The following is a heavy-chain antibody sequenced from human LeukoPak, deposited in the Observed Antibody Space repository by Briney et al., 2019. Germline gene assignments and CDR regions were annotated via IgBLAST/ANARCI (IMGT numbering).Heavy chain of an antibody. J-gene: IGHJ6*02. CDR2: ISAYNGNT. V-gene: IGHV1-18*01. CDR1: GYTFTIYG. Sequence: ASVKVSCKASGYTFTIYGISWVRQAPGQGLEWMGWISAYNGNTNYAQKLQGRVTMTTDTSTSTAYMELRSLRSDDTAVYYCARDREDIVVVPAAINYYYYYGMDVWGQGTTVTVSS. D-gene: IGHD2-2*02. CDR3: ARDREDIVVVPAAINYYYYYGMDV.